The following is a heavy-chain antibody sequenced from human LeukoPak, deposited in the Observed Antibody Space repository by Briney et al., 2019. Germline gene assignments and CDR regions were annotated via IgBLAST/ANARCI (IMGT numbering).Heavy chain of an antibody. CDR3: AKDAGPQQLVFFDS. D-gene: IGHD6-6*01. Sequence: GGSLRLSCTATGFTFSNFGMAWVRQAPGQGLEWVSTISGSGGNMHQADSVKGRFTISRDNSRSTLYLQMNSLRAEDTAVYYCAKDAGPQQLVFFDSWGQGTLVTVSS. CDR2: ISGSGGNM. J-gene: IGHJ4*02. V-gene: IGHV3-23*01. CDR1: GFTFSNFG.